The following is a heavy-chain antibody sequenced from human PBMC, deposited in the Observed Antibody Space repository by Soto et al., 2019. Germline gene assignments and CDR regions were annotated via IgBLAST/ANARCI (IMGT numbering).Heavy chain of an antibody. V-gene: IGHV1-18*01. J-gene: IGHJ4*02. D-gene: IGHD3-22*01. CDR1: GYTFTSYG. Sequence: ASVKVSCKASGYTFTSYGISWVRQAPGQGLEWMGWISAYNGNTNYAQKLRGRVTMTTDTSTSTAYMELRSLRSDDTAVYYCARDEGYYYDSSGYPFDYWGQGTLVTVSS. CDR2: ISAYNGNT. CDR3: ARDEGYYYDSSGYPFDY.